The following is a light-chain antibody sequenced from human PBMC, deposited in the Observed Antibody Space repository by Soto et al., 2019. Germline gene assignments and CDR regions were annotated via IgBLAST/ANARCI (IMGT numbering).Light chain of an antibody. CDR2: EVV. Sequence: QSLPTLAPSAPGSRGRPFTMSCTGTKNEIGVYDFVSWYQHHPGKAPRLIIYEVVQRPSGVPDRFSGSKSGNPASLTVSGLQAADEADYFCKSYAGSNTSVFGSGTKVTVL. CDR1: KNEIGVYDF. V-gene: IGLV2-8*01. J-gene: IGLJ1*01. CDR3: KSYAGSNTSV.